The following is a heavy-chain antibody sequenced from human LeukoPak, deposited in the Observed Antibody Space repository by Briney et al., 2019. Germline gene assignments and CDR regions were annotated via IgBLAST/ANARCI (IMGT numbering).Heavy chain of an antibody. CDR2: IYRSGDT. CDR3: ARTARVFDP. CDR1: DDSINTYY. Sequence: SETLSLTCTVSDDSINTYYWSWIRQPPGKALECIGYIYRSGDTNSNPSLKSRVTMSLDTSNRQFSLQLRSVTAADTAVYFCARTARVFDPWGQGLLVTVSS. V-gene: IGHV4-4*08. D-gene: IGHD2-21*02. J-gene: IGHJ5*02.